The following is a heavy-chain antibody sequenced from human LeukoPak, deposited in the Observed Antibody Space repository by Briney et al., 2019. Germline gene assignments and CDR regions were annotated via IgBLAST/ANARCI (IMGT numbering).Heavy chain of an antibody. J-gene: IGHJ5*02. CDR1: GFSFSRYW. CDR2: INPDGSTT. D-gene: IGHD3-22*01. CDR3: ARVLSGSWDWFDP. Sequence: GESLRLSCAASGFSFSRYWIHWVRQAPGKGLEWVSRINPDGSTTTYADSVKGRFTISRDNAENTVYLQMNSLRAEDTAVYYCARVLSGSWDWFDPWGQGTLVTVSS. V-gene: IGHV3-74*01.